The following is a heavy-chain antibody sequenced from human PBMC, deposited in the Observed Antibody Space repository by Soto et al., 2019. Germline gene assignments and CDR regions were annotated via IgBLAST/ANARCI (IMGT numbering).Heavy chain of an antibody. J-gene: IGHJ2*01. D-gene: IGHD2-2*01. Sequence: EVQLLESGGGLVQPGGSLRLSCAASGFTFSSYAMSWVRQAPGKGLEWVSAISGSGGSTYYADSVKGRFTISRDNSKNTLYLQMNSLIAEDTAVDYCAKVGKVPIVVVPAEIDWYFDLWGRGTLVTVSS. CDR1: GFTFSSYA. V-gene: IGHV3-23*01. CDR3: AKVGKVPIVVVPAEIDWYFDL. CDR2: ISGSGGST.